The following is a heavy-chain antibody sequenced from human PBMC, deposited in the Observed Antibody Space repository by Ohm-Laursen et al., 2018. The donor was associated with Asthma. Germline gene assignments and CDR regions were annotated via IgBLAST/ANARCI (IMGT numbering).Heavy chain of an antibody. J-gene: IGHJ5*02. CDR2: TNPDSGNT. Sequence: GSSVKVSCKASGYTFSDYAIHWVRQAPGQRPEWMGRTNPDSGNTQYSHKFQGRVTISSDTSATTAYLELSSLRSEDTAVYYCAIRAGTDYFDPWGQGTQVTVSS. V-gene: IGHV1-3*01. CDR3: AIRAGTDYFDP. CDR1: GYTFSDYA. D-gene: IGHD4-11*01.